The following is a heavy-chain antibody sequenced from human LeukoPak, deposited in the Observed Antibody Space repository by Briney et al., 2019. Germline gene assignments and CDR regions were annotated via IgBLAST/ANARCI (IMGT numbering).Heavy chain of an antibody. CDR3: AKGDVDSPMNFYH. V-gene: IGHV3-43*01. CDR2: INWDGGST. Sequence: PGGSLRLSCAASGFMFDDYTMHWVRQAPGKGLEWVSLINWDGGSTYYAGSVKGRFTISRDISKNSLYLQMNSLRTEDTALYYCAKGDVDSPMNFYHWGQGTLVTVSS. J-gene: IGHJ4*02. CDR1: GFMFDDYT. D-gene: IGHD5-18*01.